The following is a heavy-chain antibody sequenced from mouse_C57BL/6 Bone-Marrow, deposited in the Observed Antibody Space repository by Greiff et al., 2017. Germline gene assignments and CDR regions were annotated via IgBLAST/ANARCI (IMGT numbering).Heavy chain of an antibody. CDR3: AMDYYGRGAWFAY. V-gene: IGHV1-81*01. CDR1: GYTFTSYG. CDR2: IYPRCGNT. D-gene: IGHD1-1*01. Sequence: VKLQESGAELVRPGASVKLSCKASGYTFTSYGIRWVQQRTGQGLEWIGEIYPRCGNTYYNDKFKGTATLPADKSSRTAYMELRSLTSEDSAVYFCAMDYYGRGAWFAYWDQGTRVTVTA. J-gene: IGHJ3*01.